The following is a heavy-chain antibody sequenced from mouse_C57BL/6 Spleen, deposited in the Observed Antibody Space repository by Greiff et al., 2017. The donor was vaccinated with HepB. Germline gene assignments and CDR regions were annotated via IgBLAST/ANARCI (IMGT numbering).Heavy chain of an antibody. CDR2: IYPGSGNT. J-gene: IGHJ4*01. CDR1: GYTFTDYY. V-gene: IGHV1-76*01. CDR3: ARGRLRQGYYYAMDY. Sequence: QVQLQQSGAELVRPGASVKLSCKASGYTFTDYYINWVKQRPGQGLEWIARIYPGSGNTYYNEKFKGKATLTAEKSSSTAYMQLSSLTSEDSAVYCWARGRLRQGYYYAMDYWGQGTSVTVSS. D-gene: IGHD2-4*01.